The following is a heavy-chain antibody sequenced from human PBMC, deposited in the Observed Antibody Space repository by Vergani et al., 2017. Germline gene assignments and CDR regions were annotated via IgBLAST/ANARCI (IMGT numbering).Heavy chain of an antibody. CDR3: ARGPFSSSWNYFDY. J-gene: IGHJ4*02. D-gene: IGHD6-13*01. CDR1: GYTFISYG. CDR2: ISTYNGNT. V-gene: IGHV1-18*01. Sequence: VQLVQSGAELKKPGASVQVSCKASGYTFISYGITWVRQAPGQGLEWMGWISTYNGNTTYAQKFQGGVTMTTDTSTSTAYMELGSLRSDDTAVYYCARGPFSSSWNYFDYWGQGTLVTVSS.